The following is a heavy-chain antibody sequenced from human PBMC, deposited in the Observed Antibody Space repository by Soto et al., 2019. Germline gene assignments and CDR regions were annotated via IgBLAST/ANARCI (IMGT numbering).Heavy chain of an antibody. CDR3: ARGQLWLSY. J-gene: IGHJ4*02. CDR1: GGSISSGGYS. CDR2: IYHSGST. V-gene: IGHV4-30-2*01. Sequence: SESLSLTCAVSGGSISSGGYSWSWIRQPPGKGLEWIGYIYHSGSTYYNPSLKSRVTISVDRSKNQFSLKLSSVTAADTAVYYCARGQLWLSYWGQGTLVTVSS. D-gene: IGHD5-18*01.